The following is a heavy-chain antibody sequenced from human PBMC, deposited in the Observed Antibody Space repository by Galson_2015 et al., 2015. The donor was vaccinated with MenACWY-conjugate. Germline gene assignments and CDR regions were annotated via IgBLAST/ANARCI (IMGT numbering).Heavy chain of an antibody. CDR2: ISVALGNT. Sequence: SVKVSCQASGYNFISYRLTWVRQAPGQGLEWMGWISVALGNTEYVQSLQDRVTRTTDTSTSTAYMELRSLKTDDTAVYYCGRLKSCSGGVCSKAIDSWGQGTLVTVSS. CDR3: GRLKSCSGGVCSKAIDS. D-gene: IGHD2-8*02. CDR1: GYNFISYR. V-gene: IGHV1-18*01. J-gene: IGHJ5*01.